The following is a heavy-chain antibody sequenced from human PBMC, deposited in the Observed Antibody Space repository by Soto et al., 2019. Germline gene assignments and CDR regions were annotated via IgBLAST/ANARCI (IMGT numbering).Heavy chain of an antibody. J-gene: IGHJ4*02. D-gene: IGHD3-22*01. Sequence: LSLTCTVSGGSISSYYWSWIRQPPGKGLEWIGYIYYSGSTNYNPSLKSRVTISVDTSKNQFSLKLSSVTAADTAVYYCAGSSYDKTSFDYWGQGTLVTVSS. V-gene: IGHV4-59*01. CDR2: IYYSGST. CDR1: GGSISSYY. CDR3: AGSSYDKTSFDY.